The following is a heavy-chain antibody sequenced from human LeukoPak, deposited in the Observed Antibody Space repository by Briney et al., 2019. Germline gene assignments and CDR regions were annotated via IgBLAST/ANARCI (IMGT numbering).Heavy chain of an antibody. CDR2: IRSKAYGGTT. CDR1: GFTFGDYA. J-gene: IGHJ4*02. D-gene: IGHD3-9*01. V-gene: IGHV3-49*04. CDR3: TREEIRYFDWLSLLFDY. Sequence: GGSLRLSCTASGFTFGDYAMSWVRQAPGKGLEWVGFIRSKAYGGTTEYAASVKGRFTISRDDSKSIPYLQMNSLKTEHTDVYYCTREEIRYFDWLSLLFDYWGQGTLVTVSS.